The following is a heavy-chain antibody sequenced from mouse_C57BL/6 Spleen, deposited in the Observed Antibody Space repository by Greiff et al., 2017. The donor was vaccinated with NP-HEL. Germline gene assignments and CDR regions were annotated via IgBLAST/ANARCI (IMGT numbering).Heavy chain of an antibody. V-gene: IGHV1-9*01. CDR2: ILPGSGST. CDR3: ARGKLGRGVYYYAMDY. D-gene: IGHD4-1*01. J-gene: IGHJ4*01. Sequence: QVQLQQSGAELMKPGASVKLSCKATGYTFTGYWIEWVKQRPGHGLEWIGEILPGSGSTNYNEKFKGKATFTADTSSNTAYMQLSSLTTEDSAIYNCARGKLGRGVYYYAMDYWGQGTSVTVSS. CDR1: GYTFTGYW.